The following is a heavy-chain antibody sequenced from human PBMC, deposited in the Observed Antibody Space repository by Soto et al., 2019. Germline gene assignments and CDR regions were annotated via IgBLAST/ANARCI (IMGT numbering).Heavy chain of an antibody. Sequence: VASVKVSCKASGYTFTSYGISWVRQAPGQGLEWMGWISAYNGNTNYAQKLQGRVTMTTDTSTSTAYMELRSLRSDDTAVYYCARDTLLIYCTNGVCSEPLIDYWGQGTLVTVSS. CDR2: ISAYNGNT. CDR3: ARDTLLIYCTNGVCSEPLIDY. CDR1: GYTFTSYG. V-gene: IGHV1-18*04. D-gene: IGHD2-8*01. J-gene: IGHJ4*02.